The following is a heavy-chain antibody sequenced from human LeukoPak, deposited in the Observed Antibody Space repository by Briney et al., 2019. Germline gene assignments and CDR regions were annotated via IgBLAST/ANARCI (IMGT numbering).Heavy chain of an antibody. V-gene: IGHV4-34*01. J-gene: IGHJ6*02. CDR3: ARLPPPTFWSNPLYYGMDG. Sequence: SETLSLTCAVYGGSFSDYYWNWVRQSPGKWLEGMGEINHSGSYNYNPSLKSRVTISVDTSKNHFSLRLSSVTASDTAVYYCARLPPPTFWSNPLYYGMDGWGQGTTVTVSS. D-gene: IGHD1-14*01. CDR1: GGSFSDYY. CDR2: INHSGSY.